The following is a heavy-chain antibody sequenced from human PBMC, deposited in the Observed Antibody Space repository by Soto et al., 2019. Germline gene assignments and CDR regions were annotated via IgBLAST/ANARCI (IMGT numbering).Heavy chain of an antibody. V-gene: IGHV1-18*01. D-gene: IGHD2-8*01. CDR1: GYTFTRYG. Sequence: AASVKVSCKASGYTFTRYGISWVRQAPGQGLEWMGWISGYNGDTNYAQKFQGRVTMTVDTSTTTAFMELTSLTSDDRAVYYCAKNGQPPYYYYGMDVWGQGTTVTVSS. J-gene: IGHJ6*02. CDR3: AKNGQPPYYYYGMDV. CDR2: ISGYNGDT.